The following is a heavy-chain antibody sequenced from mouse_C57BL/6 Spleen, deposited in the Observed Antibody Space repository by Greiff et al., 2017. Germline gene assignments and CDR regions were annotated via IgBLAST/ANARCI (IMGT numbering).Heavy chain of an antibody. CDR3: ARRGELGRGVYFDY. CDR2: INPSNGGT. CDR1: GYTFTSYW. V-gene: IGHV1-53*01. D-gene: IGHD4-1*01. J-gene: IGHJ2*01. Sequence: QVQLQQPGTELVKPGASVKLSCKASGYTFTSYWMHWVKQRPGQGLEWIGNINPSNGGTNYNEKFKSKTTLTVDKSSSTAYMHLSSLTSEDSAVYYCARRGELGRGVYFDYWGQGTTLTVAS.